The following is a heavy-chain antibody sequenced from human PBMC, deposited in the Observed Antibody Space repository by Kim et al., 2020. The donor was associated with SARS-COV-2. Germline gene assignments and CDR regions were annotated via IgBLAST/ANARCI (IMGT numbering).Heavy chain of an antibody. V-gene: IGHV1-8*01. CDR3: ARGIWTMVRGIMDAFDI. CDR1: GYTFSSYD. Sequence: ASVKVSCKASGYTFSSYDFNWVRQATGQGLEWMGWMNPNSGNTGYAEKFQGRVAMTRDTSISTAYMELSSLRSEDTAVYYCARGIWTMVRGIMDAFDIWGQGTIVTVSS. CDR2: MNPNSGNT. J-gene: IGHJ3*02. D-gene: IGHD3-10*01.